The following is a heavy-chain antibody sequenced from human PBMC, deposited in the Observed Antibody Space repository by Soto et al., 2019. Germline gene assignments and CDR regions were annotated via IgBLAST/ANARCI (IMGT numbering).Heavy chain of an antibody. D-gene: IGHD3-10*01. CDR2: IWYDGSNK. CDR3: ARAALWFGELLGMDY. CDR1: GFTFSSYG. V-gene: IGHV3-33*01. Sequence: GGSLRLSCAASGFTFSSYGMHWVRQAPGKGLEWVAVIWYDGSNKYYADSVKGQFTISRDNSKNTLYLQMNSLRAEDTAVYYCARAALWFGELLGMDYWGQGTLVTVSS. J-gene: IGHJ4*02.